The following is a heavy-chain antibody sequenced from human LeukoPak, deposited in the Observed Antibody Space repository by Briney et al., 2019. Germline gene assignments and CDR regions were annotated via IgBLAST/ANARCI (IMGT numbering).Heavy chain of an antibody. J-gene: IGHJ4*02. D-gene: IGHD5-18*01. V-gene: IGHV3-7*01. CDR2: IKQDGSEK. CDR3: ARGMRNTAMVPPYFDY. Sequence: RGGSLRLSCAASEFTFRSYAMSWVRQAPGKGLEWVANIKQDGSEKYYVDSVKGRFTISRDNAKNSLYLQMNSLRAEDTAVYYCARGMRNTAMVPPYFDYWGQGTLVTVSS. CDR1: EFTFRSYA.